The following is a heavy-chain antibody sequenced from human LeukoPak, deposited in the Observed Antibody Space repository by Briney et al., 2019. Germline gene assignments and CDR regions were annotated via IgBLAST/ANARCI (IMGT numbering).Heavy chain of an antibody. CDR3: ARDLMGWDLHYFDY. D-gene: IGHD1-26*01. J-gene: IGHJ4*02. Sequence: GGSLRLSCVVSGFTFNRYSMHWVRQAPGKGLEWVSSISSFSIYIFYAHSVKGRYTIYRDNAKNSLYLQMHSLRAEDTAVYYCARDLMGWDLHYFDYWGQGTLVTVSS. V-gene: IGHV3-21*01. CDR1: GFTFNRYS. CDR2: ISSFSIYI.